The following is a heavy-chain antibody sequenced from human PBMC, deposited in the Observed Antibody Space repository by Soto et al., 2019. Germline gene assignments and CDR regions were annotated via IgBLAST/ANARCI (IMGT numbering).Heavy chain of an antibody. V-gene: IGHV4-39*02. Sequence: SETLSLTCTVSGGAIASTTYYWGWVRQPPGKGLEWIGSIYYSGNTYYSPSLKSRLTISVDTSKNHFSLKLSSVTAADTAVYYCARSNFYYYYAMDVWGQGTTVT. CDR3: ARSNFYYYYAMDV. CDR1: GGAIASTTYY. J-gene: IGHJ6*02. CDR2: IYYSGNT.